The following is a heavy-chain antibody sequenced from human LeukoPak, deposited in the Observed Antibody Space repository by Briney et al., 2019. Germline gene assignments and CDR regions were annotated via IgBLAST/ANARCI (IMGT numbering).Heavy chain of an antibody. Sequence: PSETLSLTCTVSGNSISSGDNYWSWIRQPAGKGLEWIGRIYTSGSTNYNPSLKSRVTISGDTSKNQFSLRLSSVTAADTAVYYCARASYSYDINGWVPFDYWGQGTLVTVSS. CDR2: IYTSGST. J-gene: IGHJ4*02. CDR1: GNSISSGDNY. V-gene: IGHV4-61*02. CDR3: ARASYSYDINGWVPFDY. D-gene: IGHD3-22*01.